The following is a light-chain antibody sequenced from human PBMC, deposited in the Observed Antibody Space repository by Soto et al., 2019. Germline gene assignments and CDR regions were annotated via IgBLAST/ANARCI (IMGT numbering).Light chain of an antibody. J-gene: IGKJ5*01. V-gene: IGKV1-33*01. CDR2: DAS. Sequence: DIQMTQSPSSLSASVGDRVTITCQASPDIKTFLNWYQQKPGKAPKLLIHDASTLETGVPSRFSGSGSGTDFTFIINSLQPEDFATYFCQAFDNLPSITFGQGTRLEIK. CDR1: PDIKTF. CDR3: QAFDNLPSIT.